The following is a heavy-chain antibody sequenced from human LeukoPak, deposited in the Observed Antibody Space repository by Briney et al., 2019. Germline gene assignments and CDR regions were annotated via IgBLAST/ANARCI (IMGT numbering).Heavy chain of an antibody. CDR1: GGSFSGYY. V-gene: IGHV4-34*01. CDR3: ARVMDGYDY. D-gene: IGHD5-18*01. Sequence: SETLSLTCAVYGGSFSGYYWSWIRQPPGKGLEWIGNIYHSGSSNYNPSLKSRITTSVDTSKNQFSLKLSSVTAADTAVYYCARVMDGYDYWGQGTLVTVSS. J-gene: IGHJ4*02. CDR2: IYHSGSS.